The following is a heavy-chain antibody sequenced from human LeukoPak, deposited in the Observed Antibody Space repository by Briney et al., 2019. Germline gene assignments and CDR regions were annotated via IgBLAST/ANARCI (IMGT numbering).Heavy chain of an antibody. Sequence: GGSLRLSCAASGFTFSSYWMHWVRQTPGKGLVWVSRINGAGSSISYADSVKGRVTISRDNAKNTLYLQMNNLRAKGTAVYYCTRGGDYKNDYWGQGTLVTVSS. CDR1: GFTFSSYW. D-gene: IGHD4-17*01. J-gene: IGHJ4*02. CDR3: TRGGDYKNDY. V-gene: IGHV3-74*01. CDR2: INGAGSSI.